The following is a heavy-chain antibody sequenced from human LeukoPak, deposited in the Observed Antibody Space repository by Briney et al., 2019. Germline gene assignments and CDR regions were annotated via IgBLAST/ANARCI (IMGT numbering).Heavy chain of an antibody. CDR2: ISAYNGNT. V-gene: IGHV1-18*01. CDR1: GYTFTSYG. D-gene: IGHD1-7*01. CDR3: ARVYGITGTTARREPFDY. J-gene: IGHJ4*02. Sequence: ASVKVSCKASGYTFTSYGISWVRQAPGQGLEWMGWISAYNGNTNYAHKLQGRVTMTTDTSTSPAYMELRSLRSDDTAVYYCARVYGITGTTARREPFDYWGQGTLVTVSS.